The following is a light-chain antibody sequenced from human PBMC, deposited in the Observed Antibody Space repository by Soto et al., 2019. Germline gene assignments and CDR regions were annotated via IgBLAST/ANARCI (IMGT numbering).Light chain of an antibody. V-gene: IGKV3D-20*01. CDR1: QSLNNNY. CDR3: QQYGNSPRWT. Sequence: EIVLTQSPATLSLSPGERATLSCGASQSLNNNYLAWYQQKPGLAPRLLIYDASSRATGIPDRFSGSGSETDFTLTISRLEPEDFAVYYCQQYGNSPRWTFGQGTKVEIK. J-gene: IGKJ1*01. CDR2: DAS.